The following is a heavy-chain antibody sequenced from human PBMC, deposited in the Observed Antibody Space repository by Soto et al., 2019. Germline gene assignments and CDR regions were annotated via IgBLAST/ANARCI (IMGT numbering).Heavy chain of an antibody. CDR1: GGSISSYY. CDR3: ARDIMGTNYYYYGMDV. J-gene: IGHJ6*02. D-gene: IGHD2-8*01. CDR2: IYYSGST. Sequence: QVQLQESGPGLVKPSETLSLTCTVSGGSISSYYWSWIRQPPGKGLEWIGYIYYSGSTNYNPSLKSRVTISVDTSKNQCSMKRSAVTAADTAVYYCARDIMGTNYYYYGMDVWGQGTTVTVSS. V-gene: IGHV4-59*01.